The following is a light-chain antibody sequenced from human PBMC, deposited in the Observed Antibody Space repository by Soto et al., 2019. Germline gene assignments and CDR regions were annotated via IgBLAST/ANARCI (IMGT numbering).Light chain of an antibody. CDR3: CSYRSSRTWV. J-gene: IGLJ3*02. CDR1: SSDIGSYNY. CDR2: EVT. V-gene: IGLV2-14*01. Sequence: QSALTQPASVSGSPGQSITISCTGTSSDIGSYNYVSWYQHCPGKAPRLLIYEVTNRPSGVSNRFSGSKSGNTASLTISGLQAEDDADYYCCSYRSSRTWVFGGGTKLTVL.